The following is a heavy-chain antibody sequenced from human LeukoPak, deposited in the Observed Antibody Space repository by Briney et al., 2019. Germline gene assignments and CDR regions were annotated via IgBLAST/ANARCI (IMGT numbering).Heavy chain of an antibody. Sequence: ASVKVSCKASGYTSTSYGISWVRQAPGQGLEWMGWISAYNGNTNYAQKLQGRVTMTTDTSTSTAYMELRSLRSDDTAVYYCARDMYYYDSSGYAAGWFDPWGQGTLVTVSS. D-gene: IGHD3-22*01. CDR3: ARDMYYYDSSGYAAGWFDP. V-gene: IGHV1-18*01. J-gene: IGHJ5*02. CDR1: GYTSTSYG. CDR2: ISAYNGNT.